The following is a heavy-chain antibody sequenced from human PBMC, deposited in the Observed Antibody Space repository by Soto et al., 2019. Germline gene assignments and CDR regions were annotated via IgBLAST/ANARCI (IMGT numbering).Heavy chain of an antibody. CDR3: ARDRESFESSGLFYEVAYYDL. CDR2: ISFSGSS. Sequence: QPTGKGLQWLGYISFSGSSIYGPSVKSRLTLSVDTSKNEISLSLNSVTAADTAVYYCARDRESFESSGLFYEVAYYDLWVPGNLVTVSS. J-gene: IGHJ4*02. D-gene: IGHD3-22*01. V-gene: IGHV4-61*10.